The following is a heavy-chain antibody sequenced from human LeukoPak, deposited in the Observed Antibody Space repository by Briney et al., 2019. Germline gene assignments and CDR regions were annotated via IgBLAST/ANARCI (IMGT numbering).Heavy chain of an antibody. CDR3: ARPRNYDSSGYYPY. Sequence: ASVKVSCKASGYTFTSYDINWLRQATGQGLEWMGWMNPNSGNTGYAQKFQGRVTMTRNTSISTAYMELSSLRSEDTAVYYCARPRNYDSSGYYPYWGQGTLVTVSS. D-gene: IGHD3-22*01. V-gene: IGHV1-8*01. CDR2: MNPNSGNT. CDR1: GYTFTSYD. J-gene: IGHJ4*02.